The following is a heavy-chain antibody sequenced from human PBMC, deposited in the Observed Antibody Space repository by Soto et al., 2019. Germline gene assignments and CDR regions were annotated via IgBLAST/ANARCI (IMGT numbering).Heavy chain of an antibody. J-gene: IGHJ4*02. CDR3: VTQGQPN. Sequence: QVQLVQSGAEVKKPGSSVKVSCKATGGTFSNYPITWVRQAPGQGLEWMGGVIPTFRPANYAHNFQGRLTITADKSTSTTYMELTSLRSEDTAVYDCVTQGQPNWGQGTLVTVSS. D-gene: IGHD2-2*01. V-gene: IGHV1-69*14. CDR1: GGTFSNYP. CDR2: VIPTFRPA.